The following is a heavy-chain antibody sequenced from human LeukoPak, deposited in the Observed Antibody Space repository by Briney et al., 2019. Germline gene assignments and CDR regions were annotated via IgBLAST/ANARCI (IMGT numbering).Heavy chain of an antibody. V-gene: IGHV4-39*02. CDR3: ARYSTVTRFDY. Sequence: SGTLSLTCTVSGDSISSSNYYWSWIRQPPGKGLEWIGTIHYSGGTYHNPSLKSRLTLSVDTSKNHFSLKVASVTAADMATYYCARYSTVTRFDYWGQGTLVTVSS. CDR2: IHYSGGT. CDR1: GDSISSSNYY. J-gene: IGHJ4*02. D-gene: IGHD4-17*01.